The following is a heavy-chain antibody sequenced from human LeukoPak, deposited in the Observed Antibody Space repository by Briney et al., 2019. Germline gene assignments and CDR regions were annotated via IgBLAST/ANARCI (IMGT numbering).Heavy chain of an antibody. CDR3: ATDFAYSYDY. J-gene: IGHJ4*02. CDR1: GFAFSSRW. V-gene: IGHV3-74*01. Sequence: GGSLRLSCAASGFAFSSRWIHWVRQAPGKGLVWVSHINSDGSSTNYADSVKGRFTISRDNAKNTLYLQMNSLRAEDTAVYYCATDFAYSYDYWGQGTLVTVSS. D-gene: IGHD5-18*01. CDR2: INSDGSST.